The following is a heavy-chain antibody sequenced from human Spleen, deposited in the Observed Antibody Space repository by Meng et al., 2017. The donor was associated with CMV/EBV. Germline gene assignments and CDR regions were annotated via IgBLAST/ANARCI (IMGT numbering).Heavy chain of an antibody. CDR2: IYYSGST. CDR3: AREGIAARPLIGGWFDP. Sequence: VQLQEAGRGRGKPSPPLSLPCTVSGGSISSGDYYWGWIRQPPGKGLEWIGYIYYSGSTYYNPSLKSRVTISVDTSKNQFSLKLSSVTAADTAVYYCAREGIAARPLIGGWFDPWGQGTLVTVSS. J-gene: IGHJ5*02. V-gene: IGHV4-30-4*08. D-gene: IGHD6-6*01. CDR1: GGSISSGDYY.